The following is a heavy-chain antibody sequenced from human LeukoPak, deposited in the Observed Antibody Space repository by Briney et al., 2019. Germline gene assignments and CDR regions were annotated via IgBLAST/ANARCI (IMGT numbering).Heavy chain of an antibody. J-gene: IGHJ4*02. D-gene: IGHD3-10*01. V-gene: IGHV4-61*01. CDR1: GGSVSSNTYY. Sequence: KPSETLSLTCPVSGGSVSSNTYYWSWIRHPPGEVLEWIGYVSYTGITNYNPSLKSRVTISLDTSKNQFSLQLSSVTAADTAVYYCATQKWIGTFHYWSQGALVTVSS. CDR2: VSYTGIT. CDR3: ATQKWIGTFHY.